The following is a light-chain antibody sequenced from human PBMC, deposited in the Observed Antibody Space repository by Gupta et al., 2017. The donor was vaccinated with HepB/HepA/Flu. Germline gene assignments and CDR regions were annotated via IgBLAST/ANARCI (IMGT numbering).Light chain of an antibody. CDR1: SSDVGGYNY. Sequence: QPPLTQPASVSRCPAQSITITCTGTSSDVGGYNYVSRYQQHPGKAPKLMIYEVSNRPSGVSNRFSGSKSGNTASLTISGLQAEDEADYYCSAYKGSNTVVFGAGTKLTVL. CDR2: EVS. V-gene: IGLV2-14*01. CDR3: SAYKGSNTVV. J-gene: IGLJ3*02.